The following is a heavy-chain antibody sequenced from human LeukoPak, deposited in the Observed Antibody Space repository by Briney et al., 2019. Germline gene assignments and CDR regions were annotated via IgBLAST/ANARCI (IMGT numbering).Heavy chain of an antibody. CDR2: INTDGSRT. J-gene: IGHJ4*02. CDR3: VRSDYYDSSGYYYGF. Sequence: GGSLRLSCAASGFTFSSYAMSWVRQAPGEGLVWVSRINTDGSRTTYADSVKGRFTISRDNSKNTLYLQMNSLTAEDTAVYYCVRSDYYDSSGYYYGFWGQGTLVTVSS. D-gene: IGHD3-22*01. CDR1: GFTFSSYA. V-gene: IGHV3-74*01.